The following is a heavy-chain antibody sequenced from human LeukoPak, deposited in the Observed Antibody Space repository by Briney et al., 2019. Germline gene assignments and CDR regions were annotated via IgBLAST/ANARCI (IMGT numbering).Heavy chain of an antibody. J-gene: IGHJ4*02. Sequence: PGGSLRLSCAASGFTFSGYALHWVRQAPGKGLEWVAVISYDVRDKHFADSVKGRFTISRDNSKNTLFLQMNSLRAEDTAVYYCARDKDLYANYYFDYWGQGTLVTVSS. CDR2: ISYDVRDK. CDR1: GFTFSGYA. D-gene: IGHD5/OR15-5a*01. CDR3: ARDKDLYANYYFDY. V-gene: IGHV3-30*04.